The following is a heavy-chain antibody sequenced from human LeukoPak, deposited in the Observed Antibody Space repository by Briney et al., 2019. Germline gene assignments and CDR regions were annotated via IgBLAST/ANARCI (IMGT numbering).Heavy chain of an antibody. CDR2: TYYRSKWFN. J-gene: IGHJ4*02. V-gene: IGHV6-1*01. CDR1: GDTVSSNSAA. Sequence: SQTLSLTCAISGDTVSSNSAAWNWIRQSPSRGLEWLGRTYYRSKWFNGYALSVKSRITINPDTSKNRFSLQLNSVTPEDTAVYYCARSSQGFLDYWGQGSLVTVSS. CDR3: ARSSQGFLDY.